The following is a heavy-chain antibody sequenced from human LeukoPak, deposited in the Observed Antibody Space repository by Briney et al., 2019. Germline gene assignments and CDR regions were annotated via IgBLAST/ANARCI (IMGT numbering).Heavy chain of an antibody. V-gene: IGHV1-24*01. Sequence: GASVKVSCKVSGYTLTELCMYWVRQAPGKGLEWMGGLDPEDGETIYAQRFQGRVTMTEDTSTDTAYIELSSLRSEDTAVYYCATLLKVDFRSGYNPNFHYWGQGTLVAVSS. D-gene: IGHD3-3*01. J-gene: IGHJ4*02. CDR3: ATLLKVDFRSGYNPNFHY. CDR1: GYTLTELC. CDR2: LDPEDGET.